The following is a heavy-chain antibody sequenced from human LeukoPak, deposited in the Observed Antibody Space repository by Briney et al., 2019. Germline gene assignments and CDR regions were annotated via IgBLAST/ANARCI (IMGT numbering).Heavy chain of an antibody. J-gene: IGHJ4*02. CDR1: GFTFSSYG. D-gene: IGHD3-3*01. CDR3: AKESESQDFDY. Sequence: GGTLRLSCAASGFTFSSYGMSWVRQAPGKGLEWVSGISGSGGTTYYTDSVKGRFTISRDNSKNTLYLQMNSLRAEDTAVYYCAKESESQDFDYWGQGTLVTVSS. V-gene: IGHV3-23*01. CDR2: ISGSGGTT.